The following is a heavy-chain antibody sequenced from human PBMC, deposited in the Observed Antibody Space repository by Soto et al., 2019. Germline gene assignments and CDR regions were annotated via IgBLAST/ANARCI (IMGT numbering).Heavy chain of an antibody. J-gene: IGHJ4*02. CDR1: GYTFTSYG. V-gene: IGHV1-18*04. Sequence: ASVKVSCKASGYTFTSYGISWVRQAPGQGLEWMGWISADNGNTNYAQKLQGRVTMTTDTSTSTAYMELRSLRSDDTAVYYCARDPSGWYTVPDRSMYFFNYWGQGFLVTVSS. CDR2: ISADNGNT. D-gene: IGHD6-19*01. CDR3: ARDPSGWYTVPDRSMYFFNY.